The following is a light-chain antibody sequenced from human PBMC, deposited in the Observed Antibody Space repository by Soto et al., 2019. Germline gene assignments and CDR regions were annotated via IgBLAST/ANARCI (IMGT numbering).Light chain of an antibody. CDR3: QQYGSSPWT. CDR2: DAS. CDR1: QSVSSSY. Sequence: EIVLTQSPGTLSLSPGERATLSCRASQSVSSSYLAWYQQKPGQAPRLLIYDASTRATGIPDRSSGSGSGTDFTLTISRLEPEDFAGYYCQQYGSSPWTFGQGTRVEIK. J-gene: IGKJ1*01. V-gene: IGKV3-20*01.